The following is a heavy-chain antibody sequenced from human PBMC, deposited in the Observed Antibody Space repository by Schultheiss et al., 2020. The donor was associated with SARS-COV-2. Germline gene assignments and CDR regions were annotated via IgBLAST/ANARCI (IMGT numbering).Heavy chain of an antibody. Sequence: ETLSLTCAVSGASISSPNWWLWVRQPPGKGLEWIGEIFHSGSTNYNPSLESRVIILVDKSKNQFSLKLSSVTAADTAVYYCARGSSSWSYYGMDVWGQGTTVTVSS. CDR3: ARGSSSWSYYGMDV. V-gene: IGHV4-4*02. CDR1: GASISSPNW. CDR2: IFHSGST. D-gene: IGHD6-13*01. J-gene: IGHJ6*02.